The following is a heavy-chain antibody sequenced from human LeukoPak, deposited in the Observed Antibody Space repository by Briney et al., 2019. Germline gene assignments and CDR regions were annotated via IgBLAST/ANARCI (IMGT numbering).Heavy chain of an antibody. CDR1: GGSLSNGGYY. CDR3: AKGYSYGTGYNWFDP. J-gene: IGHJ5*02. D-gene: IGHD5-18*01. Sequence: SDTLSLTCTVSGGSLSNGGYYWRWIRQPPGKGLEWIAYIYYSGSTYYNPSLKSRFTISVDTSKNQFSLKLSSVTAADTAVYYCAKGYSYGTGYNWFDPWGQGTLVTVSS. CDR2: IYYSGST. V-gene: IGHV4-31*03.